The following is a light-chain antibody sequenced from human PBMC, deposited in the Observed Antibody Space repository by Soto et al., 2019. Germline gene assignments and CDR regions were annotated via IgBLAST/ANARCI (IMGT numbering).Light chain of an antibody. V-gene: IGKV1-12*02. CDR1: HDVRSW. J-gene: IGKJ1*01. CDR3: QQANGAPWT. Sequence: DIQMTQSPSSVSASVGDRVTISCRASHDVRSWLAWYQQKPGKAPNLLIYGASTLQSGVPSRFSGSGSGTDSNLTISSLQPEAFPPYYCQQANGAPWTFGQGTKVEIK. CDR2: GAS.